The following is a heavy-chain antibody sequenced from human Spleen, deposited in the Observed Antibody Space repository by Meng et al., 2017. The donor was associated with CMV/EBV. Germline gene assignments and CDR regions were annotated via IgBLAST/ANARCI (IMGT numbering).Heavy chain of an antibody. Sequence: GESLKISCAASGFTFSSYWMHWVRQAPGKGLEWVAFMRFDGSDIHHVDAVKGRFAIARDNSKNTLYLHMNIVRPEDTAIYFCARDLPGAQSTHRMDVWGQGTTVTVSS. CDR3: ARDLPGAQSTHRMDV. V-gene: IGHV3-30*02. CDR2: MRFDGSDI. J-gene: IGHJ6*02. CDR1: GFTFSSYW.